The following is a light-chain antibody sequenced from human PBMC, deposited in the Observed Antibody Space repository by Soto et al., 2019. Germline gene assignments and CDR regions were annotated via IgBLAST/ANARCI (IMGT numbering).Light chain of an antibody. V-gene: IGKV3-11*01. CDR3: QQRSNWPPALA. CDR1: QSVSSY. Sequence: EIVLTQSPATLSLSPGERATLSCRASQSVSSYLAWYQQKPGQAPRLLIYDASNRATGIPARFSGSGSGTDFTRTISSLEPEDFAVYYCQQRSNWPPALAFGGGTKVEI. J-gene: IGKJ4*01. CDR2: DAS.